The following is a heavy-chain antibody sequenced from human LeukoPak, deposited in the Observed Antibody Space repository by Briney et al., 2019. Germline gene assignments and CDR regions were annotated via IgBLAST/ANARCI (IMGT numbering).Heavy chain of an antibody. Sequence: GGSLRLSCAASGFTFSTYGMHWVRQAPGRGLEWVAVIWYDGSNENYADSVKGRLTISRDNSKNTLYLQMNRLRAEDTAVYYCAIFQEWLFWGQGTMVTVSS. CDR2: IWYDGSNE. D-gene: IGHD3-3*01. CDR1: GFTFSTYG. CDR3: AIFQEWLF. J-gene: IGHJ3*01. V-gene: IGHV3-33*01.